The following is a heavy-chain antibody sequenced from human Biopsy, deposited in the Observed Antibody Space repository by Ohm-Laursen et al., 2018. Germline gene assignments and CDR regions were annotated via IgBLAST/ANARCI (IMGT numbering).Heavy chain of an antibody. J-gene: IGHJ3*02. CDR1: GFSFEDYG. CDR2: ISWQSVTR. CDR3: VKDKDFRDAFDI. V-gene: IGHV3-9*01. Sequence: SLRLSCTASGFSFEDYGMHWVRQAPGKGLEWVSSISWQSVTRNYADSVKGRFAISRDNAKKSLYLEVDSLRDEDTALYYCVKDKDFRDAFDIWGQGTMVTVSS. D-gene: IGHD3-3*01.